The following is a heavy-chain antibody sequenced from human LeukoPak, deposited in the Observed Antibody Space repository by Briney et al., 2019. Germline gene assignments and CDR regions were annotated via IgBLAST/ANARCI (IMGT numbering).Heavy chain of an antibody. V-gene: IGHV3-30-3*02. Sequence: GGSLRLSCAASGFTFSSYAMHWVRQAPGKGLEWVAVISYDGSNKYYADSVKGRFTISRDNSKNTLYLQMNSLRAEDTAVYYCAKSLRDYDFWSGPPDYWGQGTLVTVSS. CDR3: AKSLRDYDFWSGPPDY. D-gene: IGHD3-3*01. CDR1: GFTFSSYA. CDR2: ISYDGSNK. J-gene: IGHJ4*02.